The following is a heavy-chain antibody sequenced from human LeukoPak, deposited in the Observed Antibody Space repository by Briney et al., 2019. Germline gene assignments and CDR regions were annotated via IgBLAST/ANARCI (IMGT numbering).Heavy chain of an antibody. CDR2: TYYSGST. J-gene: IGHJ1*01. V-gene: IGHV4-59*08. CDR1: GGSISSYY. Sequence: PSETLSLTCTVSGGSISSYYWSWIRQPPGKGLEWIGYTYYSGSTNYNPSLKSRVTISVDTSKNQFSLKLSSVTAADTAVYYCASTMENYYDSKDGEYFQHWGQGTLVTVSS. D-gene: IGHD3-22*01. CDR3: ASTMENYYDSKDGEYFQH.